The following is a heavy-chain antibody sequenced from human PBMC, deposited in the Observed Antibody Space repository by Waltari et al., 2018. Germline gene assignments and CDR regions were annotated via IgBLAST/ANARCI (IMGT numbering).Heavy chain of an antibody. CDR3: ARGKYTSDRSFDY. D-gene: IGHD6-19*01. CDR2: SSGTSSII. J-gene: IGHJ4*02. CDR1: QFTFSTYS. Sequence: EVQLVESGGGLVQPGGSLRLSCAASQFTFSTYSMNWVRQAPGRGLEWGSYSSGTSSIIDYGDSVKGRFTISRDNAKNSLYLQMNSLRAEDTAVYFCARGKYTSDRSFDYWGQGTLVTVSS. V-gene: IGHV3-48*01.